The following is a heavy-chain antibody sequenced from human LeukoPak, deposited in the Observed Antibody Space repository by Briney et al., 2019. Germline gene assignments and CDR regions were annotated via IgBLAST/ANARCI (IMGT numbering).Heavy chain of an antibody. CDR1: GFTFSSYA. CDR3: ARGGWVGPSRGGMVY. Sequence: SGGSLRLSCAASGFTFSSYAMSWVRQAPGKGLEWVANIKTDGYDKYYVDSLKGRFTISRDNAENSLYLQMNSLRAEDTAVYYCARGGWVGPSRGGMVYWGQGILVTVSS. V-gene: IGHV3-7*01. J-gene: IGHJ4*02. D-gene: IGHD1-26*01. CDR2: IKTDGYDK.